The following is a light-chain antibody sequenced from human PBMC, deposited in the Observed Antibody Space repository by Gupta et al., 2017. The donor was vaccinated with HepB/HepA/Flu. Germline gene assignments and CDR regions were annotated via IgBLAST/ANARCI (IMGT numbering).Light chain of an antibody. J-gene: IGKJ1*01. V-gene: IGKV3-15*01. CDR3: QQYNNWPPGT. Sequence: EMVMTQSPAFLSVYPGERATLSCRTSQSVRRNLAWYQQKPGQPPRLLIYDASTRATGVPGRFSGSGSGTDFTLTINSLRSEDFALYYCQQYNNWPPGTFGQGTKVEIK. CDR2: DAS. CDR1: QSVRRN.